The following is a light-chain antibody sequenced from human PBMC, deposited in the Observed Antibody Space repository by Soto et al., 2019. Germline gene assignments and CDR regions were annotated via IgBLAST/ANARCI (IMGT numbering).Light chain of an antibody. Sequence: QLVLTQPPSASGTPGQRVTISCSGSSFNIGSNYVYWYQQLPGTAPKVLIYKNNQRPSGVPDRFSGSKSGTSASLAISGLRSEDEADYYCAAWDNSLSGWVFGGGTKLTVL. CDR2: KNN. CDR3: AAWDNSLSGWV. CDR1: SFNIGSNY. V-gene: IGLV1-47*01. J-gene: IGLJ3*02.